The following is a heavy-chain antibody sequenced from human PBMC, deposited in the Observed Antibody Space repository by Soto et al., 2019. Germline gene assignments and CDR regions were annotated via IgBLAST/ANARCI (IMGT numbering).Heavy chain of an antibody. D-gene: IGHD2-15*01. CDR2: ISGSGGTT. V-gene: IGHV3-23*01. CDR1: GFIFSNYG. CDR3: AGAATPFDY. J-gene: IGHJ4*02. Sequence: PGGSLRLSCAASGFIFSNYGMSWVRQALGTGLEWVSFISGSGGTTYYADSVKGRFTISRDNSKNTLFLQMNSLIADDSAVYYCAGAATPFDYFGQGTLVTVSS.